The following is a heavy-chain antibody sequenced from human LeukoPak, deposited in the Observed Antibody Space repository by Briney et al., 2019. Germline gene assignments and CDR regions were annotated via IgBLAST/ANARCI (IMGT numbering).Heavy chain of an antibody. D-gene: IGHD1-26*01. CDR3: ARDPYSGAYGDTYYYYMDV. CDR1: GFTFSSYS. Sequence: GGSLRLSCAASGFTFSSYSMNWVRQAPGKGLEWVSYISSSSSTIYYADSVKGRFTISRDNARNSLYLQMNSLRAEDTAVYYCARDPYSGAYGDTYYYYMDVWGKGTTVTISS. CDR2: ISSSSSTI. V-gene: IGHV3-48*04. J-gene: IGHJ6*03.